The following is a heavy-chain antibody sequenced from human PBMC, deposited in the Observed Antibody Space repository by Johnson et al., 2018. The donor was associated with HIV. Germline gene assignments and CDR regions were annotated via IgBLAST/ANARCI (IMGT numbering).Heavy chain of an antibody. Sequence: MQLVESGGGLIQPGGSLRLSCAASGFTVSSNYMSWVRQAPGKGLEWVSVIYSGGSTYYADSVKGRFTISRDNSKNILCLHMNSLRAGDTAVYYCARGGSHITIFGVDINMGAFDIWGQGTLVTLSS. CDR1: GFTVSSNY. V-gene: IGHV3-53*01. D-gene: IGHD3-3*01. CDR2: IYSGGST. CDR3: ARGGSHITIFGVDINMGAFDI. J-gene: IGHJ3*02.